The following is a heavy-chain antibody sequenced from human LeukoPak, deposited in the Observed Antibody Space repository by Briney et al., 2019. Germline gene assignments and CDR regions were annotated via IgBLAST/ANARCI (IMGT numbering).Heavy chain of an antibody. CDR3: ARALIVWFDY. D-gene: IGHD5/OR15-5a*01. CDR2: ISSSSSYI. Sequence: GGSLRLSCAASGFTFSSYSMNWVRQAPGKGLEWVSSISSSSSYIYYADSVKGRFTISRDNAKSSLYLQMNSLRAEDTAVYYCARALIVWFDYWGQGTLVTVSS. J-gene: IGHJ4*02. V-gene: IGHV3-21*01. CDR1: GFTFSSYS.